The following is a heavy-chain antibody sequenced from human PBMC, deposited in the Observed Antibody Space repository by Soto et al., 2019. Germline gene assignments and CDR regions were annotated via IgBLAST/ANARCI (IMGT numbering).Heavy chain of an antibody. D-gene: IGHD3-16*02. V-gene: IGHV1-69*11. J-gene: IGHJ6*02. Sequence: QVHLVQSGTEVKKPGSSVKVSCKASGSTFSSSGFSWVRQAPGQGLEWMGMIVPSLDTTNYAQKFQARVTITADEVTSTAYTELRSLRSEDTAVYYCARWPQPRYTADPYAVDVWGQGTRVIVSS. CDR1: GSTFSSSG. CDR2: IVPSLDTT. CDR3: ARWPQPRYTADPYAVDV.